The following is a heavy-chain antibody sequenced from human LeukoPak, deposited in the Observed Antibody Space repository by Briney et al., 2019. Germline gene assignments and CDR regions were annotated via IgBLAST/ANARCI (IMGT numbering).Heavy chain of an antibody. CDR3: AKVYPSRSQLVEYYYYYYGMDV. D-gene: IGHD6-13*01. J-gene: IGHJ6*02. CDR2: IYYSGST. CDR1: GGSISSYY. Sequence: SETLSLTCTVSGGSISSYYWSWIRQPPGKGLEWIGYIYYSGSTNYNPSLKSRVTISVDTSKNQFSLKLSSVTAADTAVYYCAKVYPSRSQLVEYYYYYYGMDVWGQGTTVTVSS. V-gene: IGHV4-59*01.